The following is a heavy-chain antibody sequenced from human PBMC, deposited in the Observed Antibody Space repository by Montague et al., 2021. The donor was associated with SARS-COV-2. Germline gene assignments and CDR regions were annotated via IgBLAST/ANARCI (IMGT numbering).Heavy chain of an antibody. J-gene: IGHJ5*01. Sequence: SISLDASGFTFSNYWMSWVRQAPGKGPEWVANIHQDGNWIYYMDSVRGRFTISRDNARKSLYLQMSSLRDDDTAIYYCARDPGIPSAGTVGHFDSWGQGILVIVSS. D-gene: IGHD6-13*01. CDR1: GFTFSNYW. CDR2: IHQDGNWI. CDR3: ARDPGIPSAGTVGHFDS. V-gene: IGHV3-7*01.